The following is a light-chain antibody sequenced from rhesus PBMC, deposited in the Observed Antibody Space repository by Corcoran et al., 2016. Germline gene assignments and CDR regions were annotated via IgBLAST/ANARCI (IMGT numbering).Light chain of an antibody. V-gene: IGKV1-22*01. CDR2: KAS. CDR1: QSISSW. CDR3: LQYSSSPFT. Sequence: DIQMTQSPSSLSASVGDTVTITCRASQSISSWLDWYQQKPGKAPKLLFYKASRLQIGVPSRFSGSGYGTDFTLTISSLQPEDFATYYCLQYSSSPFTFGPGTKLDIK. J-gene: IGKJ3*01.